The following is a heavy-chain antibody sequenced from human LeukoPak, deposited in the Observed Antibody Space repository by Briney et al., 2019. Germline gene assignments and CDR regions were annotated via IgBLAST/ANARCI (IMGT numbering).Heavy chain of an antibody. Sequence: PGGSLRLSCAASGFTFTTYWMSWVRQAPGKGLEWVANIKQDGTEKYYVDSVKGRFTISRDNSKNTLYLQMNSLRAEDTAVYYCASAWHLGIVVVMLDSWGQGTLVTVSS. D-gene: IGHD3-22*01. J-gene: IGHJ4*02. CDR1: GFTFTTYW. CDR2: IKQDGTEK. CDR3: ASAWHLGIVVVMLDS. V-gene: IGHV3-7*01.